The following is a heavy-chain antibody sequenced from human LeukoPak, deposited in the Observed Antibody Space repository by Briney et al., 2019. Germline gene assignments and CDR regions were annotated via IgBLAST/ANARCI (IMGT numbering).Heavy chain of an antibody. CDR3: ARSIAAAGYYFDY. Sequence: PSETLSLTCTVSGGSISSYYWSWIRQPPGKGLEWIGYIYYSGSTNYNPSLKSRVTISVDTSKNQFSLKLSSVTAADTAVYYCARSIAAAGYYFDYWGQGTLVTVS. V-gene: IGHV4-59*01. J-gene: IGHJ4*02. D-gene: IGHD6-13*01. CDR2: IYYSGST. CDR1: GGSISSYY.